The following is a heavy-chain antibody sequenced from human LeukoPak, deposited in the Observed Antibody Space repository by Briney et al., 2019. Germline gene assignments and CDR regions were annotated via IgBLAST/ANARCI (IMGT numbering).Heavy chain of an antibody. CDR2: ISGSGDNT. CDR1: GFTFSSYA. D-gene: IGHD2-2*01. Sequence: GGSLRLSCAASGFTFSSYAMSWVRQAPGKGLEWVSGISGSGDNTYYADSVKGRFTISRDNSKNTLYLQMNSLRAEDTAVYYCAKGSCSSISCYGDYWGQGTLVTVSS. V-gene: IGHV3-23*01. J-gene: IGHJ4*02. CDR3: AKGSCSSISCYGDY.